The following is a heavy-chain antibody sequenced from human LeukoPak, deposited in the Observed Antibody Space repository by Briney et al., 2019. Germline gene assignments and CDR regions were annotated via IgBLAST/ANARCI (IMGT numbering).Heavy chain of an antibody. V-gene: IGHV3-7*03. CDR2: IKQDGSEK. D-gene: IGHD3-10*01. CDR1: GFTFSSYW. J-gene: IGHJ4*02. Sequence: GGSLRLSCAASGFTFSSYWMSWVRQAPGKGLEWVANIKQDGSEKYYVDSVKGRFTISRDNAKNSLYLQMNSLRAEDTAVYYCAKDQLTNWGVIDYWGQGTLVTVSS. CDR3: AKDQLTNWGVIDY.